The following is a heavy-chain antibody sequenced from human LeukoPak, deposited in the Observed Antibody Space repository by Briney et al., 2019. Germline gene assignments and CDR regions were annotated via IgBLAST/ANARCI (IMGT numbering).Heavy chain of an antibody. J-gene: IGHJ5*02. CDR1: GGAISSYY. D-gene: IGHD5-24*01. CDR2: IYYSGST. V-gene: IGHV4-59*08. Sequence: SETLSLTCTVSGGAISSYYWSWIRQPPGKGLEWIGYIYYSGSTNYNPSLKSRVTISVDTSQHQVSLKVTSVTAADTAVFYCARVPDPLEVTAWFDPWGQGTLVTVSS. CDR3: ARVPDPLEVTAWFDP.